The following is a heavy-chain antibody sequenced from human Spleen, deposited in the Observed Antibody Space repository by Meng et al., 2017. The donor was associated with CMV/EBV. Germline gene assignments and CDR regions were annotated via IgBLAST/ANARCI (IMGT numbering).Heavy chain of an antibody. CDR1: GYTLPRYD. CDR2: INIYNGNT. V-gene: IGHV1-18*01. CDR3: AREGISQSVDY. J-gene: IGHJ4*02. Sequence: SFKASGYTLPRYDINWVRQAPGQGLEWMGWINIYNGNTKYAQKFQGRVTLTTDTSTSTAYMELRSLRSDDTAVYYCAREGISQSVDYWGQGTLVTVSS.